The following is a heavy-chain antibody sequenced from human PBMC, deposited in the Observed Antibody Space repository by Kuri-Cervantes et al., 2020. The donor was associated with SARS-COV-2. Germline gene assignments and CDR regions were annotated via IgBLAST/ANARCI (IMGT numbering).Heavy chain of an antibody. CDR3: ARISKWLGASPDY. J-gene: IGHJ4*02. CDR2: IFSNDEK. D-gene: IGHD3-10*01. Sequence: SWIRQAPGKGLEWLAHIFSNDEKSYSTSLKSRLTISKDTSKSQVVLTMTNMDPVDTATYYCARISKWLGASPDYWGQGTLVTVSS. V-gene: IGHV2-26*01.